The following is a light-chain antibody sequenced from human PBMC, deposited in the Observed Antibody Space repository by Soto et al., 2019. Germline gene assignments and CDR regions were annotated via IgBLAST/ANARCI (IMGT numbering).Light chain of an antibody. CDR2: LGS. J-gene: IGKJ4*02. CDR3: MESLQTWS. V-gene: IGKV2-28*01. Sequence: EIVMTQSPLSLPVTPGEPASISCRSSQSLLHSNGYNFLNWYLQKPGQSPQLLIFLGSNRASGVPDRFSGNGSGTDFTLKISRVEAEVVWVYYCMESLQTWSFGRGTKVEIK. CDR1: QSLLHSNGYNF.